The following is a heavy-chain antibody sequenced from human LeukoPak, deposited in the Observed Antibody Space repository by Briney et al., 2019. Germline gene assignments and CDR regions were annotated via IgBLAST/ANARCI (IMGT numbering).Heavy chain of an antibody. CDR2: INPSGGST. J-gene: IGHJ4*02. Sequence: ASVKVSCKASGYTFTSYYMHWVRQAPEQGLEWMGIINPSGGSTSYAQKFQGRVTMTRDMSTSTVYMELSSLRSEDTAVYYCARDRAWGSGYYTGGYYFDYWGQGTLVTVSS. D-gene: IGHD3-3*01. CDR3: ARDRAWGSGYYTGGYYFDY. CDR1: GYTFTSYY. V-gene: IGHV1-46*01.